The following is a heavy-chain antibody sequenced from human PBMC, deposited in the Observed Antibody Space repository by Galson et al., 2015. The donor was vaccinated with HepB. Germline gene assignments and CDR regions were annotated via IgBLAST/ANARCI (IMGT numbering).Heavy chain of an antibody. D-gene: IGHD6-6*01. J-gene: IGHJ6*02. CDR2: IYSGGST. Sequence: SLRLSCAASGFTVSSNYMSWVRQAPGKGLEWVSVIYSGGSTYYADSVKGRFTISRDNSKNTLYLQMNSLRAEDTAVYYCARDAPKYSSLTMYGMDVWGQGTTVTVSS. CDR1: GFTVSSNY. V-gene: IGHV3-53*01. CDR3: ARDAPKYSSLTMYGMDV.